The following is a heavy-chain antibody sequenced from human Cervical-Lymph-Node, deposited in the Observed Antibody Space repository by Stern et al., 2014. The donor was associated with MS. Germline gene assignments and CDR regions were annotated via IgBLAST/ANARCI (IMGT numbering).Heavy chain of an antibody. D-gene: IGHD3-16*01. CDR1: GLTFSAHG. J-gene: IGHJ4*02. Sequence: VQLVESGGGVVQPGRSLRLSCAVSGLTFSAHGMHWVRQAQGKGLEWVAFIWPHGNIEYYAESVKGRFTISRDNSINTLYLQMNSLRAEYSAVYYCAKDKGERYSDYWGQGTLVTVSS. CDR2: IWPHGNIE. V-gene: IGHV3-33*06. CDR3: AKDKGERYSDY.